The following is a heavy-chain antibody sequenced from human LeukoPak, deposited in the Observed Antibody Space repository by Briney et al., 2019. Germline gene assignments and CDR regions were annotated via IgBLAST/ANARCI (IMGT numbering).Heavy chain of an antibody. Sequence: TSETLSLTCSVSGGSMSSENEYWGWIRQTPGKGLEWIGSVYNTGSTDYNPSLKRRFSISIDTSKNQFSLKLSSVTAADTAVYYCASEAYYYDSSGYYKYWGQGTLVTVSS. CDR3: ASEAYYYDSSGYYKY. CDR2: VYNTGST. J-gene: IGHJ4*02. CDR1: GGSMSSENEY. D-gene: IGHD3-22*01. V-gene: IGHV4-39*07.